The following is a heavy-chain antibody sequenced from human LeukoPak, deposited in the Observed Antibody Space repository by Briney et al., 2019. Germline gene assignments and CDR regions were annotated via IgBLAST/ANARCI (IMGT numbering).Heavy chain of an antibody. J-gene: IGHJ5*02. D-gene: IGHD2-2*01. CDR2: IIPILGIA. V-gene: IGHV1-69*02. Sequence: ASVKVSCKASGGTFSSYIISWVRQAPGQGLEWMGGIIPILGIANYAQKFQGRVTITGDKSTRTAYMELSSLRSEDTAVYYCARARRYCSSTSCSYNWFDPWGQGTLVTVSS. CDR1: GGTFSSYI. CDR3: ARARRYCSSTSCSYNWFDP.